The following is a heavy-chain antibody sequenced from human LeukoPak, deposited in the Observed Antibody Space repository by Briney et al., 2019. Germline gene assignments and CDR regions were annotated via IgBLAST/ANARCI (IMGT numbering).Heavy chain of an antibody. D-gene: IGHD2-8*01. CDR3: AREGCTNGVCFLYYYYMDV. CDR1: GGSISSGTYY. J-gene: IGHJ6*03. V-gene: IGHV4-61*02. Sequence: PSQTLSLTCTVAGGSISSGTYYWSWIRQPAGKGLEWIGRIYTGRSTNYNPYLKSRVTISVDTSKNQFSLKLSSVTAADTAVYYCAREGCTNGVCFLYYYYMDVWGKGTTVTVSS. CDR2: IYTGRST.